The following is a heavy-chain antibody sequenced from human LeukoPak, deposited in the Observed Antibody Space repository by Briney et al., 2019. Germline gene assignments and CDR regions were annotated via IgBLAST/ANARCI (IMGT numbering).Heavy chain of an antibody. D-gene: IGHD6-13*01. CDR3: AKDGKKYGSTWDFDY. V-gene: IGHV3-23*01. CDR1: GFTFGSYA. CDR2: ISSSGGST. Sequence: PGGPLRLSCAASGFTFGSYAMIWVRQAPGKGLEWVSHISSSGGSTYYADSVKGRFTISRVNSKNTLYLQMNSLRAEDTAVYYCAKDGKKYGSTWDFDYWGQGTLVTVSS. J-gene: IGHJ4*02.